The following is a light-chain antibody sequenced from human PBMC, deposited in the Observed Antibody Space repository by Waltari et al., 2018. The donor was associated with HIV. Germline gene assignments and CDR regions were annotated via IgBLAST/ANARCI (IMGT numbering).Light chain of an antibody. Sequence: DIEMTQSPTSLSAFVGDRVTITCRPSQNVAIWLSWFQQNPGNAPKSLIYTASSLQRGVPSRFSGSGSGTNFTLTINNLQPEDSGIYYCHLYNNFPLTFGGGTKVEIK. CDR1: QNVAIW. CDR3: HLYNNFPLT. J-gene: IGKJ4*01. CDR2: TAS. V-gene: IGKV1-16*01.